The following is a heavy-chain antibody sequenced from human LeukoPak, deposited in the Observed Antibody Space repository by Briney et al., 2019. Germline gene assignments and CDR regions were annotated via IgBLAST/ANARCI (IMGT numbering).Heavy chain of an antibody. CDR2: ISYDGSNK. CDR1: GFTLSTYW. V-gene: IGHV3-30*03. Sequence: PGGSLRLSCAASGFTLSTYWMSWVRQAPGKGLEWVAVISYDGSNKYYADSVKGRFTISRDNSKNTLYLQMNSLRAEDTAVYYCARDSETAGTYYYYYYYMDVWGKGTTVTVSS. CDR3: ARDSETAGTYYYYYYYMDV. D-gene: IGHD6-13*01. J-gene: IGHJ6*03.